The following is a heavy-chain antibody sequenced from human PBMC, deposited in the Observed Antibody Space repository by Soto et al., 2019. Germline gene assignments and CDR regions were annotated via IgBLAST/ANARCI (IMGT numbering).Heavy chain of an antibody. CDR2: INHSGST. V-gene: IGHV4-34*01. D-gene: IGHD2-2*01. CDR1: GGSFSGYY. CDR3: ARSRYQLLFSDY. Sequence: QVQLQQWGAGLLKPSETLSLTCAVYGGSFSGYYWSWIRQPPGKGLEWIGEINHSGSTNYNPSLKSRVTISVDTSQNQFSLKLSSVTAADTAVYYCARSRYQLLFSDYWGQGTLVTVSS. J-gene: IGHJ4*02.